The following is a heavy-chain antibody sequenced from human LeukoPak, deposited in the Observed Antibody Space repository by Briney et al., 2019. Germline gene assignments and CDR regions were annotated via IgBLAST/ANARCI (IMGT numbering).Heavy chain of an antibody. D-gene: IGHD1-26*01. J-gene: IGHJ4*02. CDR1: GFTFSSNG. Sequence: PGGSLRLSCAASGFTFSSNGMHWVRQAPGKGLEWVAFIRYDGSNKYYADSVKGRFTISRDNSKNTLYLQMNSLRAEDTAVYYCVRKWEQLGSFDYWGQGTLVTVSS. V-gene: IGHV3-30*02. CDR2: IRYDGSNK. CDR3: VRKWEQLGSFDY.